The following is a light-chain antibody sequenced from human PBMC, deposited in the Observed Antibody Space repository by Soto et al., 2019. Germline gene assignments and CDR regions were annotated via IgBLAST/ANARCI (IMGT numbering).Light chain of an antibody. CDR1: SSNIGVNT. V-gene: IGLV1-44*01. CDR3: ASWDDSLNGVV. CDR2: SNN. Sequence: QAVVTQPPSASGTPGQGVTISCSGSSSNIGVNTVNWSQQLPGTAPKLLIYSNNLRPSGVPDRFSGSKSGTSASLAISGLLSEDEADYHCASWDDSLNGVVFGGGTQLTVL. J-gene: IGLJ2*01.